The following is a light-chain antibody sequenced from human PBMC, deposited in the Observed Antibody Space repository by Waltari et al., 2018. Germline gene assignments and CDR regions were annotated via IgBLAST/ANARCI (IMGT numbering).Light chain of an antibody. Sequence: QSVLTQTPSASGPPGQRVTISCSGRLSTIRVNPVHWYHQPAGAAPKLPISNTDQWPSGVPDRFYASKSGASASLAISGLQSEDEGDYHCAAWDDGLNAWVFGGGTKVTVL. CDR3: AAWDDGLNAWV. V-gene: IGLV1-44*01. J-gene: IGLJ3*02. CDR1: LSTIRVNP. CDR2: NTD.